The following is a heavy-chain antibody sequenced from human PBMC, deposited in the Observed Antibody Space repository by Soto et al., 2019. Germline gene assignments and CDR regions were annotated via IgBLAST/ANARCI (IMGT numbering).Heavy chain of an antibody. D-gene: IGHD6-19*01. CDR1: GGSISSSSYY. Sequence: QLQLQESGPGLVKPSETLSLTCTVSGGSISSSSYYWGWIRQPPGKGLEWIGSIYYSGSTYYNPSLKSRVTISVDTSKNQFSLKLSSVTAADTAVYYCARHDFDIGSGWYLNWFDPWGQGTLVTVSS. CDR2: IYYSGST. J-gene: IGHJ5*02. V-gene: IGHV4-39*01. CDR3: ARHDFDIGSGWYLNWFDP.